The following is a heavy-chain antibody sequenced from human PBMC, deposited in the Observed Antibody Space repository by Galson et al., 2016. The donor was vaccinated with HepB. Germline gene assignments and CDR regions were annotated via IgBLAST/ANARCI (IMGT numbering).Heavy chain of an antibody. J-gene: IGHJ6*02. CDR2: IIPLYGTT. D-gene: IGHD5-24*01. V-gene: IGHV1-69*13. Sequence: SVKVSCKASGGTFSSYAMNWAQQAPGQGLEWMGGIIPLYGTTNYAQKFQGRVTITADESTSTAYMELSSLRSEDTAVYYCARVRDGYNKYYHYGLDVWSQGTTVTVSS. CDR3: ARVRDGYNKYYHYGLDV. CDR1: GGTFSSYA.